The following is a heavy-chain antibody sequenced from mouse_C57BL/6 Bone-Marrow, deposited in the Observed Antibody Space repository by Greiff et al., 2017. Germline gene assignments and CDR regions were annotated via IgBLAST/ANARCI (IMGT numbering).Heavy chain of an antibody. CDR3: ARKEGGFAY. J-gene: IGHJ3*01. Sequence: VKLQQSGAELARPGASVKLSCKASGYTFTSYGISWVKQRTGQGLEWIGEIYPRSGNTYYNEKFKGKATLTADKSSSTAYMELRSLTSEDSAVYFCARKEGGFAYWGQGTLVTVSA. CDR1: GYTFTSYG. V-gene: IGHV1-81*01. CDR2: IYPRSGNT.